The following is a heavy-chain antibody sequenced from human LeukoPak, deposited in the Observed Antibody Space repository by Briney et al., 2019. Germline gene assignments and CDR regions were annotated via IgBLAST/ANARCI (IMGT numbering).Heavy chain of an antibody. CDR3: ARDVGGSYYEY. V-gene: IGHV4-59*01. J-gene: IGHJ4*02. CDR1: GGSISSYY. D-gene: IGHD1-26*01. Sequence: SETLSLTCTVSGGSISSYYWSGIRQPPGKGLEWIGYIYYSGSTNYNPSLKSRVTISVDTSKNQFSLKLSSVTAADTAVYYCARDVGGSYYEYWGQGTLVTVSS. CDR2: IYYSGST.